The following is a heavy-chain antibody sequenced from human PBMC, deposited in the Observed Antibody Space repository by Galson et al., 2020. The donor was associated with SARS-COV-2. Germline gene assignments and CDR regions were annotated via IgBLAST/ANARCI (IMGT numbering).Heavy chain of an antibody. V-gene: IGHV3-13*01. J-gene: IGHJ6*02. CDR3: ARDYYDSSGYYHYGMDV. Sequence: GESLKISCAASGFTFSSYDMHWVRQATGKGLEWVSAIGTAGDTYYPGSVKGRFTISRENAKNSLYLQMNSLRAGDTAVYYCARDYYDSSGYYHYGMDVWGQGTTVTVSS. CDR1: GFTFSSYD. CDR2: IGTAGDT. D-gene: IGHD3-22*01.